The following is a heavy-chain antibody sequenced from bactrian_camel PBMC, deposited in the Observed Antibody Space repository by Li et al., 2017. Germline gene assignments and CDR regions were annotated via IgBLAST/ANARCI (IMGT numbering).Heavy chain of an antibody. CDR3: AADTRDGPGVCLTSRMFDRFHT. J-gene: IGHJ4*01. CDR2: LDTGQGGLT. CDR1: GYTYSSYC. Sequence: QVQLVESGGGSVQDGGSLRLSCTHSGYTYSSYCMAWFRQAPGKEREGVAALDTGQGGLTFYAEFVKHRFTISHDNANNTVFLSMNDLKPEDTAKYYCAADTRDGPGVCLTSRMFDRFHTRGQGTQVTVS. V-gene: IGHV3S1*01. D-gene: IGHD1*01.